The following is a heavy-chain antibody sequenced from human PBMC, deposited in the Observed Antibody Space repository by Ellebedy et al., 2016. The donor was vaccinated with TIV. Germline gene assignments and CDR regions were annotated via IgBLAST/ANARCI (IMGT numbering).Heavy chain of an antibody. CDR3: ARDPVGVGPAFDV. V-gene: IGHV3-74*01. D-gene: IGHD4-23*01. CDR2: IDSYGRTT. Sequence: PGGSLRLSCAASGFTFSSHWMHWVRQAPGKGLVWVSCIDSYGRTTSYADSVKGRFTISRDNSKDTLYLQMNSLRAEDTAIYYCARDPVGVGPAFDVWGQGTMVTVSS. J-gene: IGHJ3*01. CDR1: GFTFSSHW.